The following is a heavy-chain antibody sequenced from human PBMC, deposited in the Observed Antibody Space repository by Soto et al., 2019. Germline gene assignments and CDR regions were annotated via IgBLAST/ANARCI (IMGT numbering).Heavy chain of an antibody. CDR2: LNAGNGNT. V-gene: IGHV1-3*01. D-gene: IGHD2-15*01. CDR3: ARRFKSAGWRDP. Sequence: QVQLVQSGPEVKKPGASVKVSCKASGYTFTTYAIHWVRQAPGQGLEWMGRLNAGNGNTAFSERFRGRVTITRDTSASTAHRELTGLTSEDTAVHYWARRFKSAGWRDPWGQGTLGTVSS. J-gene: IGHJ5*02. CDR1: GYTFTTYA.